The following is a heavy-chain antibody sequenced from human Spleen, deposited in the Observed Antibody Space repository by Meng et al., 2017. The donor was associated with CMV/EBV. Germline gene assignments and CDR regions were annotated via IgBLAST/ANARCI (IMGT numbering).Heavy chain of an antibody. V-gene: IGHV3-74*01. D-gene: IGHD6-19*01. J-gene: IGHJ4*02. Sequence: LGLSLYAFGFTFSTYWMHWVRQAPGKGLVWVSRISGDGSSISYVDSVKGRFTISRDNAKNTVYLQMNSLRAEDTAVYYCRGSGWDDYWGQGTLVTVSS. CDR1: GFTFSTYW. CDR2: ISGDGSSI. CDR3: RGSGWDDY.